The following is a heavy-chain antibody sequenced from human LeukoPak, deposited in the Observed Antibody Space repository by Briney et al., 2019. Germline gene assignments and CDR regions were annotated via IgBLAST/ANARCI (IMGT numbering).Heavy chain of an antibody. CDR3: ARDPQWLDYFDY. D-gene: IGHD6-19*01. CDR2: IYTSGST. Sequence: SETLSLTCTVSGGSISSYYWSWIRQPAGKGLEWIGRIYTSGSTNYNPSLKSRVTMSVDTSKNRFSLKLSSVTAADTAVYYCARDPQWLDYFDYWGQGTLVAVSS. V-gene: IGHV4-4*07. CDR1: GGSISSYY. J-gene: IGHJ4*02.